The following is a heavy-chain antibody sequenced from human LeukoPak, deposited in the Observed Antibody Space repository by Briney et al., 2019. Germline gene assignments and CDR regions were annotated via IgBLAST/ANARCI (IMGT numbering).Heavy chain of an antibody. V-gene: IGHV3-23*01. CDR2: ISGSGGNT. CDR1: GLTFSSYA. Sequence: PGGSLRLSCAASGLTFSSYAMNWVRQAPGKGLEWVSAISGSGGNTYYADSVKGRFTISRDNSKNSLYLQMNSLRAGDTALYYCARADSNIAARRIGFDYWGQGTLVTVSS. D-gene: IGHD6-6*01. J-gene: IGHJ4*02. CDR3: ARADSNIAARRIGFDY.